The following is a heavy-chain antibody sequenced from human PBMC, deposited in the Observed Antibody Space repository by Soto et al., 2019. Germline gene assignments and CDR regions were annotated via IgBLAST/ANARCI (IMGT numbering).Heavy chain of an antibody. CDR3: ATGSTTTVTTPYYYMDV. V-gene: IGHV1-24*01. Sequence: ASVKVSRKVSGYTLTELSMHWVRQAPGKGLEWMGGFDPEDGETIYAQKFQGRVTMTEDTSTDTAYMELSSLRSEDTAVYYCATGSTTTVTTPYYYMDVWGKGTTVTVSS. CDR2: FDPEDGET. D-gene: IGHD4-17*01. J-gene: IGHJ6*03. CDR1: GYTLTELS.